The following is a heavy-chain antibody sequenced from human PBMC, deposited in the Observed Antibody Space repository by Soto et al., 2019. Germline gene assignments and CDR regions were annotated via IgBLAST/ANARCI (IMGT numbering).Heavy chain of an antibody. V-gene: IGHV1-3*01. CDR1: GYTFTSYA. J-gene: IGHJ4*02. Sequence: QVQLVQSGAEVKKPGASVKVSCKASGYTFTSYAIYWVRQAPGQRLEWMGWINAGNGNTKYSQKFQGRVTITRDTSASTAYMELSSLSPEDTAVYYCARDMGVGLSDYWGQGTLVTVSS. CDR3: ARDMGVGLSDY. CDR2: INAGNGNT. D-gene: IGHD3-16*01.